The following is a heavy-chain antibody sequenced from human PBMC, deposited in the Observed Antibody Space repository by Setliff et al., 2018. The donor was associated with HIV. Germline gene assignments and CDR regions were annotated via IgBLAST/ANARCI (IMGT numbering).Heavy chain of an antibody. CDR2: IEEAVSET. V-gene: IGHV3-7*01. J-gene: IGHJ4*02. CDR3: VRWGLPYGIDA. Sequence: GSLRLSCAASGFTFRSYWMSWVRQAPGKGLEWVASIEEAVSETYYADFVKGRFTISRDNAKDSLYLQMHSLRAEDTAVYYCVRWGLPYGIDAWGQGTLVTVSS. CDR1: GFTFRSYW. D-gene: IGHD3-16*01.